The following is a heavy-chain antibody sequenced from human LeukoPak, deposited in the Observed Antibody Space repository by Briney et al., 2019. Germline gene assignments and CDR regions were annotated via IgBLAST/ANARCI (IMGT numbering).Heavy chain of an antibody. CDR1: GFTFSSYS. CDR2: IRSKTYGGTT. D-gene: IGHD6-13*01. V-gene: IGHV3-49*04. CDR3: TRDQTAGTMIRFDL. Sequence: HAGGSLRLSCAASGFTFSSYSMNWVRQAPGKGLEWVSFIRSKTYGGTTQYAASVKGRFTISRDDSKSIAYLQMNSLKTEDTAVYYCTRDQTAGTMIRFDLWGQGTLVTVSS. J-gene: IGHJ4*02.